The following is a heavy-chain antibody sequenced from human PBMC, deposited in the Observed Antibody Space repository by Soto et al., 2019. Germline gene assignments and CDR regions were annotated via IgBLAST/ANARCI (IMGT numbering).Heavy chain of an antibody. V-gene: IGHV3-30*18. CDR3: AKDPLHHLAYSGYDYGGYYFDY. J-gene: IGHJ4*02. CDR1: GFTFSSYG. CDR2: ISYDGSNK. D-gene: IGHD5-12*01. Sequence: QVQLVDSGGGVVQPGRSLRLSCAASGFTFSSYGMHWVRQAPGKGLEWVAVISYDGSNKYYADSVKGRFTISRDNSKNTLYLQMNSLRAEDTAVYYCAKDPLHHLAYSGYDYGGYYFDYWGQGTLVTVSS.